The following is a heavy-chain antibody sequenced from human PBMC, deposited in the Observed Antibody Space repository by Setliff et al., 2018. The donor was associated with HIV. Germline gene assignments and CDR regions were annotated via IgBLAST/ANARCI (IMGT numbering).Heavy chain of an antibody. CDR3: ARGWGRPSRYHGMDV. V-gene: IGHV1-18*01. D-gene: IGHD2-21*02. CDR1: GYTFTTYG. Sequence: ASVKVSCKASGYTFTTYGISWVRQAPGHGLEWMGWISPNFGHTNYAQKFQGRVTMTKDTSISTAYIDLSSLTSDDSAMYYCARGWGRPSRYHGMDVWGQGTTVTVSS. CDR2: ISPNFGHT. J-gene: IGHJ6*02.